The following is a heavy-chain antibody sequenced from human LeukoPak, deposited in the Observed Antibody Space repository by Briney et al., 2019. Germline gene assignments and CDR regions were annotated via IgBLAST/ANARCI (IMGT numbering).Heavy chain of an antibody. Sequence: ASVTVSCTASVYTFTVYYMHWVRQAPGQGLEWMGWINPNSGGTNYAQKFQGRVTMTRDTSISTAYMELSRLRSDDTAVYYCARVGLVSSSWYYDYWGQGTLVTVSS. J-gene: IGHJ4*02. CDR2: INPNSGGT. CDR1: VYTFTVYY. V-gene: IGHV1-2*02. CDR3: ARVGLVSSSWYYDY. D-gene: IGHD6-13*01.